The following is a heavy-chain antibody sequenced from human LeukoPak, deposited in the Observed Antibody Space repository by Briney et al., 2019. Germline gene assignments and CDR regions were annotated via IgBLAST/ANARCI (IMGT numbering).Heavy chain of an antibody. CDR2: INHSGST. CDR3: AREVNDVWGSYRPAGFDP. Sequence: SSETLSLTCAVYGGSFSPYYWSWIRQSPDKGLEWIGEINHSGSTNYNPSLKSRVTISVDTSKNQFSLKLSSVTAADTAVYYCAREVNDVWGSYRPAGFDPWGQGTLVTVSS. V-gene: IGHV4-34*01. J-gene: IGHJ5*02. D-gene: IGHD3-16*02. CDR1: GGSFSPYY.